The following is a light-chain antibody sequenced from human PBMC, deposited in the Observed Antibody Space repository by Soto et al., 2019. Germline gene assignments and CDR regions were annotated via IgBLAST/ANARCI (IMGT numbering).Light chain of an antibody. CDR2: GAA. Sequence: EIVMTQSPATLSVSPGERATLSCRASQSVSSNLVWYQQKPGQAPRLLFYGAATRATGIPARFSGSGSGTEFALTISSLPSEDFAVYYCQQYSYRLSFGGGTRVEIK. CDR1: QSVSSN. J-gene: IGKJ4*01. V-gene: IGKV3-15*01. CDR3: QQYSYRLS.